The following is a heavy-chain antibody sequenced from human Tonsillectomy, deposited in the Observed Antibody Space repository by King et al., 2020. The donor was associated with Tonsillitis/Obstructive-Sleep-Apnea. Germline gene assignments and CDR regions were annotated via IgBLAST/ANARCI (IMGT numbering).Heavy chain of an antibody. J-gene: IGHJ4*02. CDR1: GFTFSNAW. Sequence: LVESGGGLVKPGGSLRLSCAASGFTFSNAWMNGVRQAPGKGLEWVGRIKSKMIGGTTDYAAPVKGRFTISRDDSKNTLYLQMNSLKTEDTAVYYCTTDGKIVGAKGFWYWGQGTLVTVSS. CDR3: TTDGKIVGAKGFWY. V-gene: IGHV3-15*07. D-gene: IGHD1-26*01. CDR2: IKSKMIGGTT.